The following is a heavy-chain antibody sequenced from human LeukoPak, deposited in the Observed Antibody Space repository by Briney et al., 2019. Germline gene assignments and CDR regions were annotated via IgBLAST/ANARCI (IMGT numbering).Heavy chain of an antibody. CDR3: AKGPKENWYFDL. CDR1: GFNFDDSA. Sequence: GRSLRLSCAASGFNFDDSAIHWVRQAPAKGLEWVSAMNWISDFKAYADSVKGRFTISRDNDKNSVHLQMNSLRPEDMAVYYCAKGPKENWYFDLWGRGTLVTVSS. J-gene: IGHJ2*01. CDR2: MNWISDFK. V-gene: IGHV3-9*03.